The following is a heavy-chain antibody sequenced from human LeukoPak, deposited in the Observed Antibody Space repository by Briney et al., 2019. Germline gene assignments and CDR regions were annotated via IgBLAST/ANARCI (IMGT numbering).Heavy chain of an antibody. D-gene: IGHD2-2*01. CDR3: ARATGSSSASSHSFDI. V-gene: IGHV4-4*07. CDR1: GGSISSYY. CDR2: IYTSGST. Sequence: SETLSLICTVSGGSISSYYWSWIRQPAGKGLEWIGRIYTSGSTNYNPSLKSRVTISVDKSKNQFSLKLSSVTAADTAVYYCARATGSSSASSHSFDIWGQGTMVTVSS. J-gene: IGHJ3*02.